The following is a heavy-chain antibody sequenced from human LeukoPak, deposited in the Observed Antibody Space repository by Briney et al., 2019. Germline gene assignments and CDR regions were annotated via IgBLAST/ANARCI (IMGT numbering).Heavy chain of an antibody. Sequence: PGGSLRLSCAASGFVFSRLNWVRQAPGKGLEWVSYISTTGSTIFYTDSVKGRFTVSRDNAKNSLYLQMNSLRDDDTAVYYCARVEGSDWYLYYLDYWGQGTLVTVSS. CDR2: ISTTGSTI. V-gene: IGHV3-48*02. CDR3: ARVEGSDWYLYYLDY. J-gene: IGHJ4*02. CDR1: GFVFSR. D-gene: IGHD6-19*01.